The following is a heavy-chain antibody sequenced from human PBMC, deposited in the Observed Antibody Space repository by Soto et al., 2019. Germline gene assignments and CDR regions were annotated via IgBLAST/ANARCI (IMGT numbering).Heavy chain of an antibody. Sequence: PSETLSLTCTVSGGSISSYYWSWIRQPPGKGLEWIGYIYYSGSTNYNPSLKSRVTISVDTSKNQFSLKLSSVTAADTAVYYCARDQRYYDFLSDAHGMVVWGLGTTVTVSS. D-gene: IGHD3-3*01. CDR1: GGSISSYY. CDR2: IYYSGST. J-gene: IGHJ6*02. V-gene: IGHV4-59*01. CDR3: ARDQRYYDFLSDAHGMVV.